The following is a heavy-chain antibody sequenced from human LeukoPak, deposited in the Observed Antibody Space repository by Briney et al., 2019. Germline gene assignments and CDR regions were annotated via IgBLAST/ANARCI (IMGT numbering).Heavy chain of an antibody. CDR3: ARHREGFWSEHDAFDI. Sequence: SQTLSLTYTVSGGSISSGSYYWSWIRQPAGKGLEWIGRIYTSGSTNYNPSLKSRVTISVDTSKNQFSLKLSSVTAADTAVYYCARHREGFWSEHDAFDIWGQGTMVTVSS. CDR2: IYTSGST. J-gene: IGHJ3*02. D-gene: IGHD3-3*01. V-gene: IGHV4-61*02. CDR1: GGSISSGSYY.